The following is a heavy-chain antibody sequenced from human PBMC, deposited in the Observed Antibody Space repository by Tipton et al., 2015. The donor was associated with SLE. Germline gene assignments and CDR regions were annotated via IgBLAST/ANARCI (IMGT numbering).Heavy chain of an antibody. V-gene: IGHV5-51*03. Sequence: QLVQSGAEVKKPGESLKISCKGSGNSFTSYWIGWVRQMPGKGLEWMGIIYPGDSDTRYSPSFQGQVTISADKSISTAYLQWSSLKASDTAMYYCARLPNPFWSGSYGMDVWGQGTTVTVSS. CDR2: IYPGDSDT. J-gene: IGHJ6*02. CDR1: GNSFTSYW. CDR3: ARLPNPFWSGSYGMDV. D-gene: IGHD3-3*01.